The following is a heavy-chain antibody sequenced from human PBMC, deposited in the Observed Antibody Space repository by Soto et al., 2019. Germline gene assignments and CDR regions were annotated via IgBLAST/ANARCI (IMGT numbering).Heavy chain of an antibody. CDR3: AKDQAARVGVVIMNYYYYYGMDV. CDR2: ISYDGNNK. J-gene: IGHJ6*02. D-gene: IGHD3-3*01. CDR1: GFTFSSYG. V-gene: IGHV3-30*18. Sequence: GGSLRLSCAASGFTFSSYGMHWVRQAPGKGLEWVAVISYDGNNKYYADSVKGRFTISRDNSKNTLYLQMNSLRAEDTAVYYCAKDQAARVGVVIMNYYYYYGMDVWGQGTTVTVSS.